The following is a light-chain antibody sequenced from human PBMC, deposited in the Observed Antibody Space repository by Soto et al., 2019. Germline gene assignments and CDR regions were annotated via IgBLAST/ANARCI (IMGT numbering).Light chain of an antibody. CDR3: AAWDDSLSGWL. CDR1: TSNIGSNS. Sequence: QLVLTQPPSASGAPGQRVTISCSGSTSNIGSNSVYWYRQLPGTAPKLLIYGNDQRPSGVPDRFSGSKSGTSASLAISGLRSEDEADYYCAAWDDSLSGWLFGGGTKLTVL. V-gene: IGLV1-47*02. J-gene: IGLJ3*02. CDR2: GND.